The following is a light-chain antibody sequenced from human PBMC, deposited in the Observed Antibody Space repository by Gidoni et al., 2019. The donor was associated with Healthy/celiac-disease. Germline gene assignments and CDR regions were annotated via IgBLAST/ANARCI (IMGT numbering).Light chain of an antibody. CDR2: GAS. CDR1: QSVSSN. V-gene: IGKV3-15*01. Sequence: EIVMTQSPATLSVSPGERATLSCRASQSVSSNLAWYQQKPGQAPRLLICGASTRATGIPARFSGSGTGTEFTLTISSLQSEDFAVYYCQQYNNWLWTFGQGTKVEIK. CDR3: QQYNNWLWT. J-gene: IGKJ1*01.